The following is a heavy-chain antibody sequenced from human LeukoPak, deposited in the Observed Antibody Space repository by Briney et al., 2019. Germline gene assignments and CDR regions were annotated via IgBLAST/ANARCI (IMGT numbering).Heavy chain of an antibody. CDR1: GGSISSYY. J-gene: IGHJ4*02. CDR2: IYCSGST. V-gene: IGHV4-59*01. D-gene: IGHD3-22*01. Sequence: SETLSPTCTVSGGSISSYYWSWIRQPPGKGLEWIGYIYCSGSTNYNPSLKSRVTISVDTSKNQFSLKLSSVTAADTAVYYCARDGRDYYDSSGNYYFDYWGQGTLVTVSS. CDR3: ARDGRDYYDSSGNYYFDY.